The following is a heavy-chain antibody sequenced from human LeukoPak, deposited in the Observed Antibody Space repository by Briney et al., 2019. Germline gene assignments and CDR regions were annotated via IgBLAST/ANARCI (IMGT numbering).Heavy chain of an antibody. V-gene: IGHV1-2*02. Sequence: ASVKVSCKASGYTFTGYYIHWVRQAPGQGLEWMGWINPNSGGTNYAQKFQGRVTMTRDTSISTAYMELSRLRSDDTAVYYCARVTHVVRGVISRTTPNWFDPWGQGTLVTVSS. CDR1: GYTFTGYY. CDR2: INPNSGGT. CDR3: ARVTHVVRGVISRTTPNWFDP. D-gene: IGHD3-10*01. J-gene: IGHJ5*02.